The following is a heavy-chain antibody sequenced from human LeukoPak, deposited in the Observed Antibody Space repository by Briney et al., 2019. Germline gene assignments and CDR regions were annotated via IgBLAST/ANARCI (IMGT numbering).Heavy chain of an antibody. Sequence: SVGSLRLSCAASGFTFSSYAMSWVRQAPGKGLEAAGKGLEWVSTISASGHATYYPDSVRGRLTISRDNSKSTLHLQMDSLGAEDSALYYCAKWPERGTPKFHRWGQGTLVTVSS. V-gene: IGHV3-23*01. CDR2: ISASGHAT. CDR1: GFTFSSYA. CDR3: AKWPERGTPKFHR. J-gene: IGHJ5*02. D-gene: IGHD1-1*01.